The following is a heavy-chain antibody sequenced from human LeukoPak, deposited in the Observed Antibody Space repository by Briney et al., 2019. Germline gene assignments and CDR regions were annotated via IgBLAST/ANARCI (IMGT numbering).Heavy chain of an antibody. V-gene: IGHV3-33*01. CDR2: ISYNGNNR. Sequence: GGSLRLSRAASGFTFSSHGMHWVRQAPGKGLECATFISYNGNNRYYADSVKGRFTISRDNSKNTLSLQMDSLRDEDSGVYYCARWTGADFSGYYDYWGQGTLVTVSS. CDR1: GFTFSSHG. D-gene: IGHD3-22*01. J-gene: IGHJ4*02. CDR3: ARWTGADFSGYYDY.